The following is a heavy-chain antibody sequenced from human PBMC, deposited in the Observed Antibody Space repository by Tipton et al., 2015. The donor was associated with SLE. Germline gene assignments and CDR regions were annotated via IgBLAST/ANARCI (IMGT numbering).Heavy chain of an antibody. Sequence: SLRLSCAASGFTFDDYAMHWVRQAPGKGLEWVSGISWNSGSIGYADSVKGRFTISRDNAKNSLYLQMNSLRAEDTALYYCAKDLEMATIKGVPANWGQGTLVTVSS. V-gene: IGHV3-9*01. CDR2: ISWNSGSI. CDR3: AKDLEMATIKGVPAN. J-gene: IGHJ4*02. CDR1: GFTFDDYA. D-gene: IGHD5-24*01.